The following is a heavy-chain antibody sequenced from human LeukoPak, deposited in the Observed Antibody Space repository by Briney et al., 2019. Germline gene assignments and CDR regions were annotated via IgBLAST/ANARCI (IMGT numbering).Heavy chain of an antibody. D-gene: IGHD1-1*01. CDR3: ARVGSDWNDVRYNWFDP. J-gene: IGHJ5*02. Sequence: SETLSLTCTVSGGSFTGYSWSWIRQPPGKGLEWIGYIFQSGSTYYNPSLKSRVTISVDRSKNQFSLKLSSVTAADTAVYYCARVGSDWNDVRYNWFDPWGQGTLVTVSS. V-gene: IGHV4-30-2*01. CDR2: IFQSGST. CDR1: GGSFTGYS.